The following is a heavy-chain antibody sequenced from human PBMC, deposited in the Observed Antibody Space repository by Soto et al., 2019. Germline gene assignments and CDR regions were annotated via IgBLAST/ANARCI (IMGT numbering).Heavy chain of an antibody. CDR3: ARGLASGDY. Sequence: ASVKVSCTASGYTFTSYGISWVRQAPGQGLEWMGWNSAYNGNTNYAQNFKGRITISRDTSTSTVYMDLSSLRSEDTAVYYCARGLASGDYWGHGTLVTVSS. D-gene: IGHD6-6*01. CDR1: GYTFTSYG. V-gene: IGHV1-18*01. CDR2: NSAYNGNT. J-gene: IGHJ4*01.